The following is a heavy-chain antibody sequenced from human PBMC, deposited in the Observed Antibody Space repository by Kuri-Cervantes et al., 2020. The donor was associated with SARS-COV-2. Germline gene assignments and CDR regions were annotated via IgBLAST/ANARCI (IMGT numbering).Heavy chain of an antibody. D-gene: IGHD1-1*01. CDR2: INPDGSYT. Sequence: GESLKISCAASGFTFSGHWIHWVHQAPGKGLVWVSRINPDGSYTNNADSVKGRFTLFRDNAKNMLFLQMNSLRAEDTAVYYCVRDGDHWNFDYWGQGTLVTVSS. J-gene: IGHJ4*02. CDR3: VRDGDHWNFDY. V-gene: IGHV3-74*01. CDR1: GFTFSGHW.